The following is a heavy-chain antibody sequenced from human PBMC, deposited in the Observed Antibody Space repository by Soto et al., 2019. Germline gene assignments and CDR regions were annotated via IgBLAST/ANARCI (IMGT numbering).Heavy chain of an antibody. CDR2: ILYDGSKK. J-gene: IGHJ4*02. CDR3: VRDLALMADY. D-gene: IGHD3-16*01. V-gene: IGHV3-30*03. CDR1: GLNLNTYG. Sequence: GGSLRLSCVASGLNLNTYGIYWVRQAPGKGPQWVAQILYDGSKKHYADSVRGRFTITRDNSKNTVYLQMDSLRVDDTAMYYCVRDLALMADYWGQGTLVTVSS.